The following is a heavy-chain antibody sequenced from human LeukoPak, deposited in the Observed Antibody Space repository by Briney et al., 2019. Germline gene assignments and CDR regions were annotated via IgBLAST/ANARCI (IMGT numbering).Heavy chain of an antibody. J-gene: IGHJ4*02. CDR3: TRVASGNFDF. CDR1: GGSTSTYY. CDR2: IYYSGKT. Sequence: SDTLSLTCTVSGGSTSTYYWSWVRQSPGKGLESMGYIYYSGKTNYNPSLKSRVTISVDTSKNQFSLKLSSMTAADTAVYYCTRVASGNFDFWGQGILVTVSS. D-gene: IGHD2-15*01. V-gene: IGHV4-59*07.